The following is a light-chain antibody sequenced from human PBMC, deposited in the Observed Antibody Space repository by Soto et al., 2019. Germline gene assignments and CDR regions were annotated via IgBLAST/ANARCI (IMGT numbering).Light chain of an antibody. CDR3: SSYTSSSTPYV. Sequence: QSVLTQPASVSGSPGQSITISCTGTSSDVGGYNYVSWYQQHPVKAPKLMIYDVNNRPSGVSDRFSGSKSGNTASLTIYGFQAEDEADYYCSSYTSSSTPYVFGTGTKVTVL. V-gene: IGLV2-14*01. CDR1: SSDVGGYNY. J-gene: IGLJ1*01. CDR2: DVN.